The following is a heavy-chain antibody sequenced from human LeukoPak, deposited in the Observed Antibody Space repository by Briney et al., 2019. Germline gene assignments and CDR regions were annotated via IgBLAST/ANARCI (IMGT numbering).Heavy chain of an antibody. Sequence: GGSLRLSCSASGFTFSSYAMHWVRQAPGKGLEYVSAISSNGGSTYYADSVKGRFTISRDNSKNTLYLQMNSLRAEDTAVYYCAKDTYYYGSGTPNFDYWGQGTLVTVSS. J-gene: IGHJ4*02. D-gene: IGHD3-10*01. V-gene: IGHV3-64*04. CDR1: GFTFSSYA. CDR2: ISSNGGST. CDR3: AKDTYYYGSGTPNFDY.